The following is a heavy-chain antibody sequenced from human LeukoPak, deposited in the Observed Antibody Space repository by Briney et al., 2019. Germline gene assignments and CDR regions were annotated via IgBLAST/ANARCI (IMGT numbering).Heavy chain of an antibody. D-gene: IGHD3-22*01. CDR1: GGSISSYY. CDR3: ARDYYDSSGYYPFDY. J-gene: IGHJ4*02. CDR2: IYYSGST. V-gene: IGHV4-59*12. Sequence: TPSETLSLTCTVSGGSISSYYWSWIRQPPGKGLEWIGYIYYSGSTNYNPSLKSRVTISVDTSKNQFSLKLSSVTAADTAVYYCARDYYDSSGYYPFDYWGQGTLVTVSS.